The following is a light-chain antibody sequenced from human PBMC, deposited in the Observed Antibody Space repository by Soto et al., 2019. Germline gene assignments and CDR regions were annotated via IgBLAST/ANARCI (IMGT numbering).Light chain of an antibody. J-gene: IGLJ3*02. CDR3: SSYTSSSTVV. CDR2: DVS. V-gene: IGLV2-14*03. CDR1: SSDVGGYKH. Sequence: QSALTQPASVSGSPGQSITISCTGTSSDVGGYKHVSWYQQHPGKAPKLIIYDVSNRPSGVSNRFSGSKSGNTASLTISGLQAEDEADYYCSSYTSSSTVVFAGGTKLTVL.